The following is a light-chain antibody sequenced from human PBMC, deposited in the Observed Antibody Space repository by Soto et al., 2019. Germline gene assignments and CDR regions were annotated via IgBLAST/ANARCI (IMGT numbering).Light chain of an antibody. CDR1: QSVSSNS. J-gene: IGKJ1*01. CDR2: GAS. V-gene: IGKV3-20*01. CDR3: QQYGNSRT. Sequence: EIVLTQSPGTLSLSPEERATLSCRASQSVSSNSLAWYQQKPGQAPRLLIYGASSRATGIPDRFSGSGAGTDFTLTISRLEPEHFAVYYCQQYGNSRTFGQGTKVDIK.